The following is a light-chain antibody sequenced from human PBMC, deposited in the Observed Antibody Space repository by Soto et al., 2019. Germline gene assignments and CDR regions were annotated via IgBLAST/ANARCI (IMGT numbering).Light chain of an antibody. CDR2: DVS. Sequence: QSVLTQPRSVSGSPGQSVTISCTGTSGDVGGYNFVSWYRQHPGKAPTLMIFDVSQRPSGVPDRFSGSKSGNTASLTISGLQADDEADYYCCSYGGSYTWVFGGGTKVTVL. J-gene: IGLJ3*02. CDR1: SGDVGGYNF. V-gene: IGLV2-11*01. CDR3: CSYGGSYTWV.